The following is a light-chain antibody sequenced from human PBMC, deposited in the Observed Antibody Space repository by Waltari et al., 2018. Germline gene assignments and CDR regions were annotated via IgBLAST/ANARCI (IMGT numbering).Light chain of an antibody. J-gene: IGLJ2*01. V-gene: IGLV1-44*01. CDR2: SIN. CDR1: NSNIGRRA. CDR3: ATWDDTLDGHVV. Sequence: QSVLTQPPSASGAPGQRVTISCSGSNSNIGRRAVNWYQPLPGTAPKLLISSINQRPAGVPDRFSRSKSGTSASLAISGLQSEDEADYYCATWDDTLDGHVVFGGGTKLTVL.